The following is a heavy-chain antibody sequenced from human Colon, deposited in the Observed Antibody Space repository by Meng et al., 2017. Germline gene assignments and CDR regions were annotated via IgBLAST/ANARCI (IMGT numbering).Heavy chain of an antibody. J-gene: IGHJ4*02. Sequence: QVQVVRSGAGVQKAGASVKVSCKASGYTFTAYHIHWVRQAPGQGLEWMGWMNPNSGDTFFAQKFQGRVTMTRDTSITTAYMELIRLTSDDTAVYYCARGSSGLIYWGQGTLVTVAS. CDR2: MNPNSGDT. D-gene: IGHD3-22*01. CDR1: GYTFTAYH. CDR3: ARGSSGLIY. V-gene: IGHV1-2*02.